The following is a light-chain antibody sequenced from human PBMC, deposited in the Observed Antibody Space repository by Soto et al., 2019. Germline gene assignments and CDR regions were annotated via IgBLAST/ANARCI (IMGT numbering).Light chain of an antibody. J-gene: IGKJ1*01. Sequence: EMVMTQSPATLSVSPGERATLSCRASQSVRSSLAWYQQKPGQAPRLLIYGASTRATSVPARFSGSGSGTEFPLTISSLQSEDFAVYYCQQYDNWWTFGQGTKVEIK. CDR2: GAS. CDR1: QSVRSS. V-gene: IGKV3-15*01. CDR3: QQYDNWWT.